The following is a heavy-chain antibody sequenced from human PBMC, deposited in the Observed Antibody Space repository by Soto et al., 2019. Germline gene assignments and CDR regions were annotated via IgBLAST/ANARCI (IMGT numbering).Heavy chain of an antibody. CDR3: ARQAPLLDSGSYFCYYGMDG. J-gene: IGHJ6*02. CDR1: GGSISISPYY. V-gene: IGHV4-39*01. Sequence: SETLSLTCTVSGGSISISPYYWGWIRQPPGKGLEWIGSIYYSGSTFYNPSLKSRVTISVDTSKNQFSLKLSSVTAADTAVYYCARQAPLLDSGSYFCYYGMDGWGQGTTVPVSS. CDR2: IYYSGST. D-gene: IGHD1-26*01.